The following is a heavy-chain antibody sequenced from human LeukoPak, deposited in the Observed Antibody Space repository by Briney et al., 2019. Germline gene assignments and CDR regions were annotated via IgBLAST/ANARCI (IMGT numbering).Heavy chain of an antibody. CDR2: IYYSGST. CDR3: ARSSSWYEVDWFDP. V-gene: IGHV4-59*01. D-gene: IGHD6-13*01. CDR1: GGSISSYY. Sequence: PSETLSLTCTVSGGSISSYYWSWIRQPPGKGLEWIGYIYYSGSTNYNPSLKSRVTISVDPSKNQFSLKLSSVTAADTAVYYCARSSSWYEVDWFDPRGQGTLVTVSS. J-gene: IGHJ5*02.